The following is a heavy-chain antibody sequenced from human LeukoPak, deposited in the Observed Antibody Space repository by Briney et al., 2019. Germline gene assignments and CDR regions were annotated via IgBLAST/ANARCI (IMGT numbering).Heavy chain of an antibody. CDR1: GFTFSTYA. CDR3: AKHGYTCLTGVCLTDYYIDV. V-gene: IGHV3-23*01. CDR2: FSGSGGST. D-gene: IGHD2-8*02. J-gene: IGHJ6*03. Sequence: PGGSLRLSCATSGFTFSTYALSWVRQAPGKGLEWVSGFSGSGGSTYYADSVKGRFTISRDYSRNTLYLKMNSLRAEDTAIYYCAKHGYTCLTGVCLTDYYIDVCGNGTTVTVSS.